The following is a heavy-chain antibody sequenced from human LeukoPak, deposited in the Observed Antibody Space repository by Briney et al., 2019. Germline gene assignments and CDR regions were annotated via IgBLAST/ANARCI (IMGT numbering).Heavy chain of an antibody. J-gene: IGHJ4*02. CDR2: IIPIFGTA. CDR3: ARIRKATIDYYFDY. V-gene: IGHV1-69*13. D-gene: IGHD5-24*01. CDR1: GGTFSSYA. Sequence: ASVKVSCKASGGTFSSYAISWVRQAPGQGLEWMGGIIPIFGTANYAQKFQGRVTITADESTSTAYMELSSLRPEDTAVYYCARIRKATIDYYFDYWGQGTLVTVSS.